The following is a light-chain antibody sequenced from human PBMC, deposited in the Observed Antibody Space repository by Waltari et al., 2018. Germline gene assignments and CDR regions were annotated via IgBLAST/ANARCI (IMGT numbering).Light chain of an antibody. CDR1: QSVLYSFDNRNY. J-gene: IGKJ4*01. Sequence: DIVMTQSPDSLAVSLGERATINCKSSQSVLYSFDNRNYLAWDQQKPGQPPKLLIYWASTRESGVPDRFTGSGSGTDFTLTISSLQAEDVAVYYCQQYYSTPLTFGGGTKVEIK. CDR3: QQYYSTPLT. CDR2: WAS. V-gene: IGKV4-1*01.